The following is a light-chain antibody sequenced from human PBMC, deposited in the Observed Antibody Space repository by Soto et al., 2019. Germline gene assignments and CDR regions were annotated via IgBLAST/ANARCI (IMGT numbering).Light chain of an antibody. CDR1: HDITSF. Sequence: DIRMTQSPSSLSASVGDRVTITCQASHDITSFLKWYQHKPGRAPKLLINDAYILEAGVPTRFSGSGSGTHFTFTISSLQPEDVATYYCQHCDYLPIFGPGPTVDVK. V-gene: IGKV1-33*01. J-gene: IGKJ3*01. CDR3: QHCDYLPI. CDR2: DAY.